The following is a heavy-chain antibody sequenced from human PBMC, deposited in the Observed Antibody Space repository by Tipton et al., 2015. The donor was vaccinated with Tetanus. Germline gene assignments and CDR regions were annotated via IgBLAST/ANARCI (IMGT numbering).Heavy chain of an antibody. Sequence: QLVQSGGGLIQPGGSLRLSCAASGFTVSSSYMSWVRQAPGKGLEWVSGRYSGGSTYYADSVNGRFTISRDNSKNTLYLQMNSLRAEDTAVYYCARDSSYGDSGGWFDPWGQGTLVTVSS. CDR3: ARDSSYGDSGGWFDP. D-gene: IGHD4-17*01. CDR1: GFTVSSSY. CDR2: RYSGGST. V-gene: IGHV3-53*01. J-gene: IGHJ5*02.